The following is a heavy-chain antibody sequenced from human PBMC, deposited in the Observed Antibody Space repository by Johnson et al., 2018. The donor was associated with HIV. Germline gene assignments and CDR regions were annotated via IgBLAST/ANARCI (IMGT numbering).Heavy chain of an antibody. CDR1: GFTFSSSW. D-gene: IGHD4-17*01. V-gene: IGHV3-52*01. J-gene: IGHJ3*02. CDR2: IKCDGSEK. Sequence: EQLVESGGGLVQPGGSLRLSCEASGFTFSSSWMHWVCQAPEKGLEWVADIKCDGSEKYYVDSVKGRFTISRDNSKNTLFLQMNSLRAEDTALYYCARDGTTGPSGDAFDIWGQGTMVTVSS. CDR3: ARDGTTGPSGDAFDI.